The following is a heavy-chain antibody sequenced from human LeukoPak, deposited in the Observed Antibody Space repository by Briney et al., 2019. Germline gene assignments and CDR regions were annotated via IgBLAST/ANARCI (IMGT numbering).Heavy chain of an antibody. CDR2: INTDGSIT. J-gene: IGHJ5*02. D-gene: IGHD3-9*01. V-gene: IGHV3-74*01. Sequence: GGSLRLSCAASGFTFSTYLMHWVRQAPGKGLVWVSRINTDGSITTYADSVKGRFTISRDNAKNTLYLQMNSLRDEDTAVYYCASLGTLVPWGQGTLATVSS. CDR3: ASLGTLVP. CDR1: GFTFSTYL.